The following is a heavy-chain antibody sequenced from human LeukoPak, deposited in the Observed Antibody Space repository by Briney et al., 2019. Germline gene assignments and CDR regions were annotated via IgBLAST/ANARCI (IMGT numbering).Heavy chain of an antibody. V-gene: IGHV3-7*01. CDR3: ARDRPYYYDSSGYYYRFDD. CDR1: GFTFSSYW. D-gene: IGHD3-22*01. J-gene: IGHJ4*02. CDR2: IKQDGSEK. Sequence: GGSLRLSCAASGFTFSSYWMSWVRQAPGKGLEWVANIKQDGSEKYYVDSVKGRFTISRDNAKNSLYLQMNSLRAECTAVYYCARDRPYYYDSSGYYYRFDDWGQGTLVTVSS.